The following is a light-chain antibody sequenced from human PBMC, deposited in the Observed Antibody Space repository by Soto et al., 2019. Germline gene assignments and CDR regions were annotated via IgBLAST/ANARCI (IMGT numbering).Light chain of an antibody. CDR2: GAS. Sequence: EIVMTQSPVTLSVSPGERATLSCRPSQSVSNNLAWYQQKPGQAPRLLIYGASTRATGIPARFSGSGSGTEFTLTISSLQSEDFAVYYCQHYNNWPPCTFGEGTKVEVK. CDR3: QHYNNWPPCT. V-gene: IGKV3-15*01. CDR1: QSVSNN. J-gene: IGKJ1*01.